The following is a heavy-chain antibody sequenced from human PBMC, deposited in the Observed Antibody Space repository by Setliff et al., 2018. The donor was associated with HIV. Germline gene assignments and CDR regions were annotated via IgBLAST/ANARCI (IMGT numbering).Heavy chain of an antibody. CDR3: AGRGGYNDWYFDY. V-gene: IGHV4-34*01. D-gene: IGHD5-12*01. J-gene: IGHJ4*02. CDR2: ITYNGNT. CDR1: GVSLRDHK. Sequence: SETLSLTCVVYGVSLRDHKWSWVRQTPVRGLEWIGDITYNGNTNYSPSLRSRVTVSMVTSKNQVSLKLTSVTTADTAMYYCAGRGGYNDWYFDYWGQGALVTVSS.